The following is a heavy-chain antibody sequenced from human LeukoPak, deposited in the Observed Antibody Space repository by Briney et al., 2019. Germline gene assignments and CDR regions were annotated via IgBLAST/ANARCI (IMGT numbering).Heavy chain of an antibody. D-gene: IGHD1-7*01. CDR1: GGSISSYY. CDR3: ARDGGNWNLRPFDY. CDR2: IYTSGST. V-gene: IGHV4-4*07. Sequence: PSETLSLTCTVSGGSISSYYWSWIRQPAGKGLEWIGRIYTSGSTNYNPSLKSRVTISVDTSKNQFSLKLSSVTAADTAVYYCARDGGNWNLRPFDYWGQGTLVTVSS. J-gene: IGHJ4*02.